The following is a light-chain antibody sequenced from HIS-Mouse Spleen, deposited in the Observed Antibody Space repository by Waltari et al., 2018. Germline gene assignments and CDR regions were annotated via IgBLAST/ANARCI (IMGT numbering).Light chain of an antibody. Sequence: QTVVTQEPSFSVSPGGTVTLTCGLNSGSVSTGYYLRWYQQTPGQAPRTLIYSTNTRSSGVPDRFSGSILGNKAALTITGAQADDESDYYCVLYMGSGIWVFGGGTKLTVL. CDR3: VLYMGSGIWV. CDR1: SGSVSTGYY. V-gene: IGLV8-61*01. CDR2: STN. J-gene: IGLJ3*02.